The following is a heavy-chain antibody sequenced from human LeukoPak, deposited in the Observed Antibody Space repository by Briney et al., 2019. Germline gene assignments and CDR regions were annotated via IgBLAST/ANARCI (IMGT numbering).Heavy chain of an antibody. CDR2: ISSSGSNI. J-gene: IGHJ5*02. V-gene: IGHV3-11*01. D-gene: IGHD3-10*01. Sequence: GGSLRLSCAASGFTFSDYYMSWIRQPPGKGLEWVAYISSSGSNIYNADSVKGRFTVSRDNAKNSLYLQMNSLRAEDTAVYYCARGAVRGAAGRWFDPWGQGTLVTVSS. CDR1: GFTFSDYY. CDR3: ARGAVRGAAGRWFDP.